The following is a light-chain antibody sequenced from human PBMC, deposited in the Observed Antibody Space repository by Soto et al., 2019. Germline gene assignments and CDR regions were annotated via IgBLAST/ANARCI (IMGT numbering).Light chain of an antibody. Sequence: EIVLTQSPATLSLSPGARAALSCRASQSVSSYLAWYQQKPGQAPRLLIYDASNRATGIPARFRGSGSGTDFTLTISGLEPEDFAVYYCQQRSNWPSLTFGGATKVEIK. J-gene: IGKJ4*01. CDR1: QSVSSY. CDR3: QQRSNWPSLT. V-gene: IGKV3-11*01. CDR2: DAS.